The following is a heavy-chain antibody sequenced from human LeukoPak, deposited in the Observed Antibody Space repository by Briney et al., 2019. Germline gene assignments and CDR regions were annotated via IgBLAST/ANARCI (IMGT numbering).Heavy chain of an antibody. V-gene: IGHV4-34*01. J-gene: IGHJ5*02. CDR3: ARDPYCSGGSCYLNWFDP. Sequence: PSETLSLTCAVYGGSFSGYYWSWIRQPPGKGLEWIGEINHSGSTNYNPSLKSRVTISVDTSKNQFSLTLSSVTAAGTAVYYCARDPYCSGGSCYLNWFDPWGQGTLVTVSS. CDR2: INHSGST. CDR1: GGSFSGYY. D-gene: IGHD2-15*01.